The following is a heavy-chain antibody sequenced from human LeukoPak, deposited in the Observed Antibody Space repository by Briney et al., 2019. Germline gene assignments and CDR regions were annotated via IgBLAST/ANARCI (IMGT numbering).Heavy chain of an antibody. CDR1: GFTFSSYA. Sequence: GGSLRLSCAASGFTFSSYAMSWVRQAPGKGLEWVSAISGSGGSTYYADSVKGRFTISRDNSKNTLYLQTNSLRAEDTAVYYCAKGSKGLGMLGIYDYWGQGTLVTVSS. CDR3: AKGSKGLGMLGIYDY. CDR2: ISGSGGST. D-gene: IGHD7-27*01. V-gene: IGHV3-23*01. J-gene: IGHJ4*02.